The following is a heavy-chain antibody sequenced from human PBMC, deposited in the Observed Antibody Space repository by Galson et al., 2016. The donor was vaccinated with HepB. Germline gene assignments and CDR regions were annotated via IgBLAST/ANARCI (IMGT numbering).Heavy chain of an antibody. CDR2: FDPEDGET. V-gene: IGHV1-24*01. CDR3: AVDLRCAPPRSADD. CDR1: GNSLSEVS. D-gene: IGHD2-8*01. J-gene: IGHJ4*02. Sequence: SVKVSCKVSGNSLSEVSMHWVRQAPGKGLEWMGGFDPEDGETIYAQNFQGRVTMTEDTSTDTAYLDLSSLTSGDTAVYYCAVDLRCAPPRSADDWGQGTLVTVS.